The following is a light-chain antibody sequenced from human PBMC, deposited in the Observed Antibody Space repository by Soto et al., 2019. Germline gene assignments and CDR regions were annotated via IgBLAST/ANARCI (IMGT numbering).Light chain of an antibody. Sequence: AIQLTQSPSSLSASVGDRVTITCRTSQGIVNALAWYQQKPGRPPKLLMYDASILQSGVPLRFSGSGSGTDFTLTITSLQPEDFATYFCQQYNTAPLTFGGGTKVEIK. CDR1: QGIVNA. J-gene: IGKJ4*01. CDR2: DAS. V-gene: IGKV1-13*02. CDR3: QQYNTAPLT.